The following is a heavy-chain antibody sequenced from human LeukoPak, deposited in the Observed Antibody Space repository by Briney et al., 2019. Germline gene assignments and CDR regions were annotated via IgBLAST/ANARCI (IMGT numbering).Heavy chain of an antibody. CDR2: ISSDGNDH. J-gene: IGHJ4*02. V-gene: IGHV3-30*18. CDR3: VKSIVAGTGIFDS. D-gene: IGHD1-26*01. Sequence: GGSLRLSCAASGFSFPTYGMHWVRQAPGEGLEWVALISSDGNDHYYVDSVKGRFTVSRDNSKNTLYLQMDSLRVDDTAVFYCVKSIVAGTGIFDSWGQGTLVTVYS. CDR1: GFSFPTYG.